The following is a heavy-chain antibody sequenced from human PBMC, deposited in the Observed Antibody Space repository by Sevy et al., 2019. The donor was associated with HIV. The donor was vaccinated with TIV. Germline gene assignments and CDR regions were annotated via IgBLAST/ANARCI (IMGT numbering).Heavy chain of an antibody. V-gene: IGHV1-24*01. Sequence: ASVKVSCKVSGYTLTELSMHWVRQAPGKGLEWMGGFDPEDGETIYAQKFQGRVTMTEDKSTDTAYMELSSLRSEDTAVYYCATAGRITMIVVGYYFDYWGQGTLVTVSS. CDR2: FDPEDGET. J-gene: IGHJ4*02. D-gene: IGHD3-22*01. CDR3: ATAGRITMIVVGYYFDY. CDR1: GYTLTELS.